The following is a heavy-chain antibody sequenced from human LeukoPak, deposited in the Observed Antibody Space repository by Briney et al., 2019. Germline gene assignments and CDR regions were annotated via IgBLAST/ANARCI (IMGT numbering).Heavy chain of an antibody. CDR2: ISAYNGNT. Sequence: ASVKVSCKASGYTFTSYGISWVRQAPGQGLEWMGWISAYNGNTNYAQKFQGRVTMTRNTSISTAYMELSSLRSEDTAVYYCARRPIYSYGLDYWGQGTLVTVSS. CDR1: GYTFTSYG. D-gene: IGHD5-18*01. V-gene: IGHV1-18*01. J-gene: IGHJ4*02. CDR3: ARRPIYSYGLDY.